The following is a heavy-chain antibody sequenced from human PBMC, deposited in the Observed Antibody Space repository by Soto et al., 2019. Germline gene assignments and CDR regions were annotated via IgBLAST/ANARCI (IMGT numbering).Heavy chain of an antibody. CDR1: GVTFSSYA. V-gene: IGHV1-69*13. J-gene: IGHJ6*02. Sequence: SVKVSCKASGVTFSSYAISWVRQAPGQGLEWIGGIIPIFGTANYAQKVQGRVTNTADESTSTAYMELSSLRSEDPAGYYLSRDKYVLRFLEWLPGGPYYSYGMDVWGQGTTVTVSS. CDR3: SRDKYVLRFLEWLPGGPYYSYGMDV. CDR2: IIPIFGTA. D-gene: IGHD3-3*01.